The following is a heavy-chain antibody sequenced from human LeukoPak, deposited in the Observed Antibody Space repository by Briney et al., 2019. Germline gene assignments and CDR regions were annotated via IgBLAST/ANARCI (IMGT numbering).Heavy chain of an antibody. V-gene: IGHV3-23*01. Sequence: GGSLRLSCAASGFTFSSFAMSWVPHAPGRGLEWVSAISGSGGSTYYADSVKGRFTISRDNSKNTLYLQMNSLRAEDTAVYYCAKTVRPDYWGQGTLVTVSS. CDR2: ISGSGGST. CDR1: GFTFSSFA. CDR3: AKTVRPDY. J-gene: IGHJ4*02. D-gene: IGHD3-16*01.